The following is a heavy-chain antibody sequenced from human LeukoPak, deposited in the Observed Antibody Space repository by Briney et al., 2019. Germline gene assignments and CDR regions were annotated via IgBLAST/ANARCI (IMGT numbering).Heavy chain of an antibody. CDR1: GFTFSNYG. Sequence: GGSLRLSCAASGFTFSNYGMSWVRQAPGKGLEWVSTISGSGGSTYYAESVKGRFTISRDNSKNMLYLQMNSLRAEDTAVYYCGKSEDTMMVVVTTLGYWGQGTLVTVSS. CDR3: GKSEDTMMVVVTTLGY. CDR2: ISGSGGST. V-gene: IGHV3-23*01. J-gene: IGHJ4*02. D-gene: IGHD3-22*01.